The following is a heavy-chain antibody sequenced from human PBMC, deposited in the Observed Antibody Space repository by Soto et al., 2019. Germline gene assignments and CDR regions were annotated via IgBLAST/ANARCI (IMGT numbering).Heavy chain of an antibody. CDR1: GFPFTSYS. D-gene: IGHD2-21*01. J-gene: IGHJ3*02. V-gene: IGHV3-48*01. Sequence: GGSLRLSCAASGFPFTSYSMNWVRKAPGKGLEWVSYIRGTTHYADSVKGRFTISRDNARSSLYLQMNSLRADDTAVYYCARDDSFAFDIWGQGTMVTLSS. CDR2: IRGTT. CDR3: ARDDSFAFDI.